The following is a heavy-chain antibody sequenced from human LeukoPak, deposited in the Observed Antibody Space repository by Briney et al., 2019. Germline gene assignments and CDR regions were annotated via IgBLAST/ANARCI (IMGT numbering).Heavy chain of an antibody. CDR3: AKGGVGYYYYYMDV. CDR2: IWYDGSNK. V-gene: IGHV3-33*06. D-gene: IGHD2-8*01. Sequence: GGSLRLSCAASGFTFSSYGMHWVRQAPGKGLEWVAVIWYDGSNKYYADSVKGRFTISRDNSKNMLYLQMNSLRAEDTAVYYCAKGGVGYYYYYMDVWGKGTTVTVSS. CDR1: GFTFSSYG. J-gene: IGHJ6*03.